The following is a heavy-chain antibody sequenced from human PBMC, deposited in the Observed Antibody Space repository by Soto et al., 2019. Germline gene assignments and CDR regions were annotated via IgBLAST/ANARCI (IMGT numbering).Heavy chain of an antibody. V-gene: IGHV3-23*01. J-gene: IGHJ6*02. CDR3: ATPEYSSSAGDYYYYYGMDV. CDR1: GFTFSSYA. D-gene: IGHD6-6*01. CDR2: ISGSGGST. Sequence: GGSLRLSCAASGFTFSSYAMSWVRQAPGKGLEWVSAISGSGGSTYYADSVKGRFTISRDNSKNTLYLQMNSLRAEDTAVYYCATPEYSSSAGDYYYYYGMDVWGQGTTVTVSS.